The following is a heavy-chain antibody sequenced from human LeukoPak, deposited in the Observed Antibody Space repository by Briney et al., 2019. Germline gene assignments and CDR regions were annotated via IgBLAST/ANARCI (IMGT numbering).Heavy chain of an antibody. CDR2: IYSGDTT. J-gene: IGHJ6*02. CDR3: AKDRWELKDGMDV. D-gene: IGHD1-26*01. Sequence: PGGSLRLSCAASGFTVSRNYMSWVRQAPGKGLEWVSVIYSGDTTYYTDSVKGRFTISRDNSKNTLYLQMNSLRAEDTAVYYCAKDRWELKDGMDVWGQGTTVTVSS. V-gene: IGHV3-53*05. CDR1: GFTVSRNY.